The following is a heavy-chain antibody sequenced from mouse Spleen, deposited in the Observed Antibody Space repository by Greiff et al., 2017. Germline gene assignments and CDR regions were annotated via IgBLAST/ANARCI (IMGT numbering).Heavy chain of an antibody. CDR3: ARIYYGLTEYFDV. CDR1: GFNIKDYY. D-gene: IGHD2-1*01. Sequence: VQLQQSGAELVKPGASVKLSCTASGFNIKDYYMHWVKQRPEQGLEWIGRIDPADGETKYAPKFQGKATITADTSSNTAYLQLSSLTSEDTAVYYCARIYYGLTEYFDVWGAGTTVTVSS. J-gene: IGHJ1*01. V-gene: IGHV14-2*01. CDR2: IDPADGET.